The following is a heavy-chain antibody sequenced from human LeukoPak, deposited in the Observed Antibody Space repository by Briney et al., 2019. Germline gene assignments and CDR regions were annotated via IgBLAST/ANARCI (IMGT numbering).Heavy chain of an antibody. J-gene: IGHJ4*02. CDR1: GFTFSSYS. CDR2: ISSSSSYI. CDR3: ARGTLHGGYRLLWVVDY. Sequence: GGSLRLSCAASGFTFSSYSMNWVRQAPGKGLEWVSSISSSSSYIYYADSVKGRFTISRDNAKNSLYLQMNSLRAEDTAVYYCARGTLHGGYRLLWVVDYWGQGTLVTVSS. V-gene: IGHV3-21*01. D-gene: IGHD2-2*01.